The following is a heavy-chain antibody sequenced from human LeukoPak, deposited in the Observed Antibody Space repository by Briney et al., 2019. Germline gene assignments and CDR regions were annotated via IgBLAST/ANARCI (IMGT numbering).Heavy chain of an antibody. D-gene: IGHD3-10*02. CDR2: INHSGST. CDR1: GGSFSGYY. J-gene: IGHJ5*02. CDR3: ARFCVRGVTWFDP. Sequence: KPSETLFLTCAVYGGSFSGYYWSWIRQPPGKGLEWIGEINHSGSTNYNPSLKSRATISVDTSKNQFSLKLSSVTAADTAVYYCARFCVRGVTWFDPWGQGTLVTVSS. V-gene: IGHV4-34*01.